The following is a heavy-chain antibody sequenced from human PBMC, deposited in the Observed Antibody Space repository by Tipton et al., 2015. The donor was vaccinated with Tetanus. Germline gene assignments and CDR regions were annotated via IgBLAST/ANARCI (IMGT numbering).Heavy chain of an antibody. CDR2: ISGSGDST. CDR1: GFTFSNYA. CDR3: ARRTGMDV. V-gene: IGHV3-23*01. Sequence: SLRLSCAASGFTFSNYAMSWVRQAPGKGLEWVSGISGSGDSTYYADSVKGRFTISRDNSKNTLYLQMNSLRAEDTAVYYCARRTGMDVWGQGTTVTVSS. J-gene: IGHJ6*02. D-gene: IGHD4-17*01.